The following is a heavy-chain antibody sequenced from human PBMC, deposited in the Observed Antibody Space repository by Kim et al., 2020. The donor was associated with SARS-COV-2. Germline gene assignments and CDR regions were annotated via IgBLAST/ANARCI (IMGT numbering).Heavy chain of an antibody. V-gene: IGHV3-30*04. Sequence: GGSLRLSCAASGFTFSSYAMHWVRQAPGKGLEWVAVISYDGSNKYYADSVKGRFTISRDNSKNTLYLQMNSLRAEDTAVYYCARDSGGVRGVGYYYYGMDVWGQGTTVTVSS. CDR3: ARDSGGVRGVGYYYYGMDV. J-gene: IGHJ6*02. CDR2: ISYDGSNK. D-gene: IGHD3-10*01. CDR1: GFTFSSYA.